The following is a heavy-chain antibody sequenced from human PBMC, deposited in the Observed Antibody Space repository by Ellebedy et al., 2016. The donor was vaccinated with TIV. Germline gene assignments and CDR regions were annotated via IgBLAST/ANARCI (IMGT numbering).Heavy chain of an antibody. CDR3: AKVRSIGALYDAFDI. V-gene: IGHV3-23*01. J-gene: IGHJ3*02. Sequence: GGSLRLSCAASGFTFDDYAMHWVRQAPGKGLEWVSAISGSGGSTYYADSVKGRFTISRDISKNTLYLQMSSLRVEDTAVYYCAKVRSIGALYDAFDIWGQGTMVTVSS. CDR1: GFTFDDYA. D-gene: IGHD6-6*01. CDR2: ISGSGGST.